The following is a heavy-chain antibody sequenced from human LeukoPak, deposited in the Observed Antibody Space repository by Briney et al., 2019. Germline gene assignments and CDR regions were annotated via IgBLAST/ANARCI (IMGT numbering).Heavy chain of an antibody. J-gene: IGHJ4*02. Sequence: SETQTLTCAVYGGSFRHYWSWIRQAPGKGPGWVGEINHKGSTNYNPYLKCRVTISVDTSKNQFSLKLSSVTAADTAVYYCARGRQTSITIFGPVRPTVNYFDYWGQGTLVTVSS. D-gene: IGHD3-3*01. CDR3: ARGRQTSITIFGPVRPTVNYFDY. CDR1: GGSFRHY. V-gene: IGHV4-34*01. CDR2: INHKGST.